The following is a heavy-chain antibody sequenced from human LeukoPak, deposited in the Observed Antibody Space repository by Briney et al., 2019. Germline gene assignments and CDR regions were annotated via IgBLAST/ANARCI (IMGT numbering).Heavy chain of an antibody. Sequence: GGSLRLSCAASGFTFSSYWMSWVRQAPGKGLEWVANIKEDGSEKDYVASVKGRFTISRDNTKNSLYLQMNSLRAEDAAVYYCARDGPRLQEIYWGQGTLVTVSS. V-gene: IGHV3-7*01. CDR3: ARDGPRLQEIY. CDR1: GFTFSSYW. CDR2: IKEDGSEK. J-gene: IGHJ4*02. D-gene: IGHD5-24*01.